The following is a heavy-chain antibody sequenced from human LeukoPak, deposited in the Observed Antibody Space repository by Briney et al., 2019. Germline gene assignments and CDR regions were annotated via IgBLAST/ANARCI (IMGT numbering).Heavy chain of an antibody. J-gene: IGHJ4*02. Sequence: TGGSLRLSCAASEFTFSDYYMSWIRQAPGKGLEWVSYISSSGNTMYYADSVKGRFTISGDNAKNSLYLQMNSLRAEDTAVYYCARDRGKTFDYWGQGTLVTVSS. CDR1: EFTFSDYY. V-gene: IGHV3-11*01. CDR2: ISSSGNTM. D-gene: IGHD3-10*01. CDR3: ARDRGKTFDY.